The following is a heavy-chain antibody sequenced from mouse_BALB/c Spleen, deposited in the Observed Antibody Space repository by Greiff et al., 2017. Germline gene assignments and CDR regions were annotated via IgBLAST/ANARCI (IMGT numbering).Heavy chain of an antibody. D-gene: IGHD1-2*01. Sequence: ESGPGLVKPSQSLSLTCTVTGYSITSDYAWNWIRQFPGNKLEWMGYISYSGSTSYNPSLKSRISITRDTSKNQFFLQLNSVTTEDTATYYCARRHYGSEDYYAMDYWGQGTSVTVSS. V-gene: IGHV3-2*02. CDR3: ARRHYGSEDYYAMDY. CDR1: GYSITSDYA. J-gene: IGHJ4*01. CDR2: ISYSGST.